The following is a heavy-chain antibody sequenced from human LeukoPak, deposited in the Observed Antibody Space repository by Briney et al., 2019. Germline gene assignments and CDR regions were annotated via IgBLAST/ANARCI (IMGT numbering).Heavy chain of an antibody. J-gene: IGHJ4*02. CDR2: INPNSGGT. CDR3: ARQHSQIRFLEWLPDYYFDY. CDR1: GYTFTGYY. D-gene: IGHD3-3*01. Sequence: GASVKVSCKASGYTFTGYYMHWVRQAPGQGLEWMGWINPNSGGTNYAQKFQGRVTMTRDTSISTAYMELSSLRSEDTAVYYCARQHSQIRFLEWLPDYYFDYWGQGTLVTVSS. V-gene: IGHV1-2*02.